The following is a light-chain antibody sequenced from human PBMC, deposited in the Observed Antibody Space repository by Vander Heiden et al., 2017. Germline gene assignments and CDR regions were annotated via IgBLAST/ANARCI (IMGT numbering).Light chain of an antibody. Sequence: SPSSLSASVGDRVIITCRASQSISNYLNWYQQKPGKAPKLLIYGASSLQSGVPSRCSGSGSGTDFTLTINNLQPQDFATYYCQQGYSAPPTFGGGTKVEIK. V-gene: IGKV1-39*01. CDR2: GAS. CDR1: QSISNY. CDR3: QQGYSAPPT. J-gene: IGKJ4*01.